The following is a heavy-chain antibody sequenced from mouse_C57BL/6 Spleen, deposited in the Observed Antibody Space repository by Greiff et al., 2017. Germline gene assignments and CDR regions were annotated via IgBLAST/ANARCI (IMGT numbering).Heavy chain of an antibody. CDR3: VRYDYGSSPRYWYFDV. V-gene: IGHV1-4*01. CDR1: GYTFTSYT. Sequence: QVQLQQSGAELARPGASVKMSCKASGYTFTSYTMHWVKQRPGQGLEWIGYINPSSGYTKYNQKFKDKATLTADKSSSTAYMQLSSLTSEDSAVYYCVRYDYGSSPRYWYFDVWGTGTTVTVSS. J-gene: IGHJ1*03. CDR2: INPSSGYT. D-gene: IGHD1-1*01.